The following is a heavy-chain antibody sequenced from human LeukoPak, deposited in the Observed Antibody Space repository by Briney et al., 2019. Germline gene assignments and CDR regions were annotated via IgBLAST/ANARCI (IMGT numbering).Heavy chain of an antibody. V-gene: IGHV3-66*01. D-gene: IGHD2-15*01. CDR2: IYSGGST. CDR1: GFTVSTNY. Sequence: PGGSLRLSCAASGFTVSTNYMSWVRQAPGKGLEWVSVIYSGGSTYYADSVKGRFIISRDISKNMVYLQMHSLRAEDTAVYYCAKAQGYCGGVTCQYGLDVWGQGTTVTVSS. J-gene: IGHJ6*02. CDR3: AKAQGYCGGVTCQYGLDV.